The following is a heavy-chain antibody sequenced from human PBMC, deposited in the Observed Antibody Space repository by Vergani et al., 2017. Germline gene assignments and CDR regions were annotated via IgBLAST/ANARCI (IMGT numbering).Heavy chain of an antibody. CDR3: ARDEAAAIDVYGMDV. J-gene: IGHJ6*02. D-gene: IGHD6-13*01. CDR1: GGTFSSYT. CDR2: IIPILGIA. Sequence: QVQLVQSGAEVKKPGSSVKVSCKASGGTFSSYTISWVRQAPGQGLEWMGRIIPILGIANYAQKFQGRVTITADKSTSTAYMELSSLRSEDTAVYYCARDEAAAIDVYGMDVWGQGTTVTVSS. V-gene: IGHV1-69*08.